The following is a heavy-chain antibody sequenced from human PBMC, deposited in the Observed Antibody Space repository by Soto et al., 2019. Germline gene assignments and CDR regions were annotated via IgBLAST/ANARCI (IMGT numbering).Heavy chain of an antibody. J-gene: IGHJ6*02. D-gene: IGHD6-13*01. V-gene: IGHV4-31*03. CDR3: ARDPSIAYFYGMDV. Sequence: PSETLSLTCSVSGGSISSGGNYWNWIRQHPGKGLEWIGYIYYSGSTSYNPSLKSRVTISVDTSKNQFSLKLSSVTAADTAVYYCARDPSIAYFYGMDVGGQGTTVTVSS. CDR1: GGSISSGGNY. CDR2: IYYSGST.